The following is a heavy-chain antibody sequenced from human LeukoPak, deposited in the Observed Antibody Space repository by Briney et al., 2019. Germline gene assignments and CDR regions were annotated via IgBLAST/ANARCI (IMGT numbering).Heavy chain of an antibody. D-gene: IGHD6-13*01. CDR1: GASISSYY. Sequence: SETLSLTCTVSGASISSYYWSWIRQPPGKGLEWIGYIYYSGSTNSNPSLKSRVTISVDTSKKQFSLKLSSVTAADTAVYYCARSIGEYSSSWYQGFDYWGQGTLVTVSS. V-gene: IGHV4-59*01. CDR3: ARSIGEYSSSWYQGFDY. CDR2: IYYSGST. J-gene: IGHJ4*02.